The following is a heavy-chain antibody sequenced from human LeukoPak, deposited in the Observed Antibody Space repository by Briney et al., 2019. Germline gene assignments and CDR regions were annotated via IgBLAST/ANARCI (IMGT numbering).Heavy chain of an antibody. CDR3: ARLAPPFWSGLAPDY. CDR1: GGSISSSSYY. Sequence: SETLSLTCTVSGGSISSSSYYWGWIRQPPGKGLEWIGSIYYSGSTYYNPSLKSRVTISLDTSKNQFSLKLSSVTAADTAVYYCARLAPPFWSGLAPDYWGQGTLVAVSS. J-gene: IGHJ4*02. D-gene: IGHD3-3*01. V-gene: IGHV4-39*01. CDR2: IYYSGST.